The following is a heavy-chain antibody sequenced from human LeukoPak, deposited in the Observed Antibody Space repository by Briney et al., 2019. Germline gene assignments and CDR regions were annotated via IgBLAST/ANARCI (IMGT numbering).Heavy chain of an antibody. CDR3: ARAGIGIRYYMDV. Sequence: PSETLSPTCAVSGYSISSGYYWGWIRQPPGKGLEWIGNIYHSGSTYYNPSLRSRVTISVDTSKNQFSLKLSSVTAADTAVYYCARAGIGIRYYMDVWGKGTTVTVSS. D-gene: IGHD3-10*01. J-gene: IGHJ6*03. V-gene: IGHV4-38-2*01. CDR2: IYHSGST. CDR1: GYSISSGYY.